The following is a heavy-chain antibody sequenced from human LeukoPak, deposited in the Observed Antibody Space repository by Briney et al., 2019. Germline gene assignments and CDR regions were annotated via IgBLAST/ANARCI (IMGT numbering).Heavy chain of an antibody. Sequence: SETLSLTYTVSGYSISSGYYWGWIRQPPGKGLEWIGSIYHSGSTYYNPSLKSRVTISVDTSKNQFSLKLSSVTAADTAVYYCARALGIQLWLRGINWFDPWGQGTLVTVSS. V-gene: IGHV4-38-2*02. CDR2: IYHSGST. J-gene: IGHJ5*02. CDR1: GYSISSGYY. D-gene: IGHD5-18*01. CDR3: ARALGIQLWLRGINWFDP.